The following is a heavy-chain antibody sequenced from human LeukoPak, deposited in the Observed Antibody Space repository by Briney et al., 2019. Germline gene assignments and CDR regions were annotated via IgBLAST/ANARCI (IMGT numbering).Heavy chain of an antibody. Sequence: PGGSLRLSCAASGFTFSSYAMHWVRQAPGKGLEWVAVISYDGSNKYYADSVKGRFTISRDNSKNTLYLQMNSLRAEDTAVYYCARSGRYYDSSGSDYWGQGTLVTVSS. CDR1: GFTFSSYA. D-gene: IGHD3-22*01. CDR3: ARSGRYYDSSGSDY. CDR2: ISYDGSNK. J-gene: IGHJ4*02. V-gene: IGHV3-30-3*01.